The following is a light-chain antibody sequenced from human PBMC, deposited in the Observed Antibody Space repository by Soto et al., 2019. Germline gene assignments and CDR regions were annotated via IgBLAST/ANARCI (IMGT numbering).Light chain of an antibody. CDR3: HQYTSWPRGT. CDR2: AAP. V-gene: IGKV1-12*01. Sequence: DIQMTQSPSSVSASVADRVTITCRASQGISSWLAWYQQKPGKAPKLLIYAAPSLQSGVPSRSSGSRSGTEFTLTISSLQSEDSAVYYCHQYTSWPRGTVGPGTKADIK. J-gene: IGKJ3*01. CDR1: QGISSW.